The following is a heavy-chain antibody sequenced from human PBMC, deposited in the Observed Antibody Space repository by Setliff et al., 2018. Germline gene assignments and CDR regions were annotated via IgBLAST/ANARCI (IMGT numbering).Heavy chain of an antibody. CDR3: ARDGDYGDYERYYFDY. D-gene: IGHD4-17*01. Sequence: ASVKVSCKASGYTFTDFGINWVRQAPGQGLEWMGWISPYTGNIYSAQRFQGRVTLTTDASTSTAYLEVRSLTSDDTAVYYCARDGDYGDYERYYFDYWGQGTLVTVSS. CDR1: GYTFTDFG. CDR2: ISPYTGNI. V-gene: IGHV1-18*01. J-gene: IGHJ4*02.